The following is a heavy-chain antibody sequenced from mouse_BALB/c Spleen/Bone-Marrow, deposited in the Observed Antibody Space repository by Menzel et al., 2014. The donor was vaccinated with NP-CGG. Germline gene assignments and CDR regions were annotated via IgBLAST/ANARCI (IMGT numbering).Heavy chain of an antibody. CDR1: GFTFSSFG. V-gene: IGHV5-17*02. J-gene: IGHJ2*01. CDR3: ERSGSSSGYFDY. Sequence: EVMLVESGGGLVQPGGSRKLSCAASGFTFSSFGMHWVRQAPEKGLEWVAYISSGSSTIYYADTVMGRFTISRDNPKNTLFRRMTSVRSEVSAMYCGERSGSSSGYFDYWGQGTTLTVSS. CDR2: ISSGSSTI. D-gene: IGHD1-1*01.